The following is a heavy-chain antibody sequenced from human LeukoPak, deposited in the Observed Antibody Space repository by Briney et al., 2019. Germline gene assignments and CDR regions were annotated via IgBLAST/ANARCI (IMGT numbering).Heavy chain of an antibody. Sequence: GGSLRLSCAASGFSFSSYAMTWVRQAPGKGLEWVSGVLQNGNTYYADAVKGRFTSSRDNSKNMLYLQMNSLRAEDTAVYYCAKGLDIVVVPAAIMVWGQGTLVTVSS. D-gene: IGHD2-2*01. J-gene: IGHJ4*02. CDR1: GFSFSSYA. V-gene: IGHV3-23*01. CDR3: AKGLDIVVVPAAIMV. CDR2: VLQNGNT.